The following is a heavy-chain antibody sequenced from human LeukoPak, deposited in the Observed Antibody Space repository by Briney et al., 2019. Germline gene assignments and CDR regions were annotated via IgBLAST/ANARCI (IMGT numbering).Heavy chain of an antibody. D-gene: IGHD3-10*01. CDR1: GFTFSDYY. CDR2: ISSSGSTI. CDR3: ASQSGELYRPLDY. Sequence: GGSLRLSCAASGFTFSDYYVSWIRQAPGKGLEWVSYISSSGSTIYYADSVKGRFTISRDNAKNSLYLQMNSLRAEDTAVYYCASQSGELYRPLDYWGQGTLVTVSS. V-gene: IGHV3-11*01. J-gene: IGHJ4*02.